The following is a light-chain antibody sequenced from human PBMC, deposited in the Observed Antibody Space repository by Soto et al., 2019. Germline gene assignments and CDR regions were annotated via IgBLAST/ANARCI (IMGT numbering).Light chain of an antibody. CDR1: NVGNKP. CDR3: SSYTSRSTLV. V-gene: IGLV1-36*01. J-gene: IGLJ1*01. Sequence: QPVLTQPPSVSEAPGQRVTISCSGSNVGNKPVNWYQQLPGKAPKVLLYYDYMLSSGVSDRFSGSKSGTSASLAISGLQAEDEADYYCSSYTSRSTLVFGTGTKLTVL. CDR2: YDY.